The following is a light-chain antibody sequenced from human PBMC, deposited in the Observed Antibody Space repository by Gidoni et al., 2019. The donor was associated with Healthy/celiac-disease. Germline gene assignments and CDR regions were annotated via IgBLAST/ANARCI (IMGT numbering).Light chain of an antibody. J-gene: IGKJ2*01. CDR2: AAS. V-gene: IGKV1-39*01. CDR3: QQRYT. Sequence: DIQMTQSPSSLSASVGDRVTITCRASQSISSYLNWYQQKPGKAPKLLIYAASSLQSEVPSRFSGSGSGTDFTLTISSLQPEDFATYYCQQRYTFGQGTKLEIK. CDR1: QSISSY.